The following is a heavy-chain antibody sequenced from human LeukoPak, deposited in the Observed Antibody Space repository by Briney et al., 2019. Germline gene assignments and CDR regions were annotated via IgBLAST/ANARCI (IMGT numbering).Heavy chain of an antibody. J-gene: IGHJ4*02. CDR2: ISVASNT. D-gene: IGHD3-3*01. CDR3: ADYGVSGVRNNFY. V-gene: IGHV3-23*01. Sequence: PGGSLRLSCAASGLAFSSYAMSWVRQAPGKGVEWVSTISVASNTFYADSVKGRFTISRDNSRNTVYLQMTSLRADDTAVYYCADYGVSGVRNNFYWGQGTLVTVSS. CDR1: GLAFSSYA.